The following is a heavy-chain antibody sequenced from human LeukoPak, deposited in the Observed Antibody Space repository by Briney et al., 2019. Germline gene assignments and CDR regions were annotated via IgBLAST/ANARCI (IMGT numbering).Heavy chain of an antibody. D-gene: IGHD3-10*01. V-gene: IGHV1-69*05. Sequence: GASVKVSCKASGGTFSSYAISWVRQAPGQGLEWMGRIIPIFGTANYAQKFQGRVTITTDESTSTAYMELSSLGSEDTAVYYCARGLNPYYYGSGDFDYWGQGTLVTVSS. CDR3: ARGLNPYYYGSGDFDY. CDR1: GGTFSSYA. J-gene: IGHJ4*02. CDR2: IIPIFGTA.